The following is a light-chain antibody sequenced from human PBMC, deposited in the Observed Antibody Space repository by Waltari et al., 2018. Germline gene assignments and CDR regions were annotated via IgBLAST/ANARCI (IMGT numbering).Light chain of an antibody. CDR3: QQYDNYWT. V-gene: IGKV1-5*03. J-gene: IGKJ1*01. Sequence: DIQMTQSPSTLSASVGDRVTITCRASQSITNWLAWYQQKPVKAPKLLIYKASNLESGVPSRFSGSGSGTEFTLTISSLQPDDFATYYCQQYDNYWTFGQGTKVEIK. CDR2: KAS. CDR1: QSITNW.